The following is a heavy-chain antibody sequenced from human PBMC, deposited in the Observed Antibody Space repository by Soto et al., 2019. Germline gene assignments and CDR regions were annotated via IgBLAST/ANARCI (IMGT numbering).Heavy chain of an antibody. Sequence: EVQLLESGGGLVHPGGSLRLSCTASGFTFSHIAMYWVRLAPGKGLEWVSIIGDSGDHTYYADSVKGRFSISRDNSKNTVDLELSSLRDEDTAIYYCAKELRGGLGAFDVWGQGAMVIVSS. D-gene: IGHD6-19*01. CDR1: GFTFSHIA. CDR3: AKELRGGLGAFDV. V-gene: IGHV3-23*01. CDR2: IGDSGDHT. J-gene: IGHJ3*01.